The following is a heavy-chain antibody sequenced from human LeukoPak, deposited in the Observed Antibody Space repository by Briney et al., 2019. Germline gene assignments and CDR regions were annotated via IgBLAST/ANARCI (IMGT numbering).Heavy chain of an antibody. CDR3: ARGSSSWYGSRLWFDP. D-gene: IGHD6-13*01. V-gene: IGHV3-7*03. J-gene: IGHJ5*02. Sequence: PGGSLRLSCAASGFTFSSYWMSWVRQAPGKGLEWVANIKQDGSEKYYVDSVKGRFTISRANAKNSLYLQMNSLRAEDTAVYYCARGSSSWYGSRLWFDPWGQGTLVTVSS. CDR2: IKQDGSEK. CDR1: GFTFSSYW.